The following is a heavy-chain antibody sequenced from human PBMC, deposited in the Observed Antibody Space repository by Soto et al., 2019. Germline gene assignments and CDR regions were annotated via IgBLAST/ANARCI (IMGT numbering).Heavy chain of an antibody. Sequence: SVNVSCKASGGTFSSYAISWVRQAPLQVLEWMGGIIPIFGTANYAQKFQGRVTITADESTSTAYMELSSLRSEDTAVYYCARAQTFGVVIIGYYGMDVWGQGTTVTVS. J-gene: IGHJ6*02. CDR1: GGTFSSYA. D-gene: IGHD3-3*01. CDR3: ARAQTFGVVIIGYYGMDV. CDR2: IIPIFGTA. V-gene: IGHV1-69*13.